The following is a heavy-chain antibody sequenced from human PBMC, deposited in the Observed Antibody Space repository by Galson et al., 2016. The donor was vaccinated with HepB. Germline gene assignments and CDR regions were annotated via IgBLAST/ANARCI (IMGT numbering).Heavy chain of an antibody. CDR3: ASFPLFGTYTDYGTGAFHV. D-gene: IGHD4-17*01. J-gene: IGHJ3*01. Sequence: TLSLTCTVSRGSINSGDYYWSWLRQSPGKGLEWIGYIYFSGTTSYNPSLKSRVTISIDTSKNQFSLGLISVTAADTAVYYCASFPLFGTYTDYGTGAFHVWGQGTLVTVSS. CDR1: RGSINSGDYY. CDR2: IYFSGTT. V-gene: IGHV4-30-4*01.